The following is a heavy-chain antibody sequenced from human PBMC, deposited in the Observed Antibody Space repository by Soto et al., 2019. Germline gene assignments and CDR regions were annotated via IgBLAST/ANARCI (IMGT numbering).Heavy chain of an antibody. D-gene: IGHD3-22*01. Sequence: QVQLQESGPGLVKPSGTVSLTCDVSGVSISSGNWWSWVRQPPGKGLEWIGEIFRDGMTTYYPSRRGRAPLSVDTSKNRFSLRVTSANAADTAIYYCVRLVYDRRLNYLYFDYWGRGALVTVSS. CDR2: IFRDGMT. J-gene: IGHJ4*02. V-gene: IGHV4-4*02. CDR3: VRLVYDRRLNYLYFDY. CDR1: GVSISSGNW.